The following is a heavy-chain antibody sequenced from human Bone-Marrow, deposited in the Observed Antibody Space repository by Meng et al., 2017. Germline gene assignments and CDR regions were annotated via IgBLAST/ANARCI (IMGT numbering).Heavy chain of an antibody. D-gene: IGHD3-10*01. CDR1: GFTFSSYS. CDR3: ARGYYGSGSVGY. Sequence: GESLKISCAASGFTFSSYSMNWVRQAPGKGLEWVSSISSSSSYIYYADSVKGRFTISRDNAKNSLYLQMNSLRAEDTAVYYCARGYYGSGSVGYWGQGTLVTSPQ. J-gene: IGHJ4*02. V-gene: IGHV3-21*01. CDR2: ISSSSSYI.